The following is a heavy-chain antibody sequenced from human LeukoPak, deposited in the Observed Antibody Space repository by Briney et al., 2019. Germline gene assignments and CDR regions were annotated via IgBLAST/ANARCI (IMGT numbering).Heavy chain of an antibody. V-gene: IGHV3-21*01. Sequence: GGSLRLSCAASGFTFSSYTMNCVRQAPGKGLEWVSSISSSSSYIYYADSVKGRFTISRDNAKNSLYLQMNSLRADDTAVYYCARGLAVAGAIIDYWGQGTLFTVSS. CDR3: ARGLAVAGAIIDY. D-gene: IGHD6-19*01. CDR2: ISSSSSYI. CDR1: GFTFSSYT. J-gene: IGHJ4*02.